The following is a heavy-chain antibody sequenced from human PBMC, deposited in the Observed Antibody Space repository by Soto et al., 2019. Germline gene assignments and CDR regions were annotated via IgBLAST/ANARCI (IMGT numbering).Heavy chain of an antibody. CDR1: GYTFTSYF. CDR3: ARVYCSGGSCYSIDV. D-gene: IGHD2-15*01. J-gene: IGHJ4*02. CDR2: INPSGGST. Sequence: ASVKVSCKASGYTFTSYFMHWVRQAPGQGLEWMGIINPSGGSTIYAQKFQGRVTTARDTSTSTVYMELSSLRSEDTAVYYCARVYCSGGSCYSIDVWGQGTLVTVSS. V-gene: IGHV1-46*03.